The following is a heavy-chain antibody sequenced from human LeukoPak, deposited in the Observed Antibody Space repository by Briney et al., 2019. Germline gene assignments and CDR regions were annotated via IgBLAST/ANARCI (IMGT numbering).Heavy chain of an antibody. V-gene: IGHV3-23*01. D-gene: IGHD1-26*01. CDR2: ISGSGGSI. Sequence: GGSLRLSCEASGFTFSSYGMSWVRQAPGKGLEWVSGISGSGGSIYYADSLKGRFTISKDNSKNTLYLQMNSLRAEDTAVYYCAKDHTVGATFGVYFDYWGQGTLVTVSS. CDR1: GFTFSSYG. CDR3: AKDHTVGATFGVYFDY. J-gene: IGHJ4*02.